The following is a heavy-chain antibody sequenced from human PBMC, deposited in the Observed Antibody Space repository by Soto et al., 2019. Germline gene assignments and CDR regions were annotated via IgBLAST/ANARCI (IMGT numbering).Heavy chain of an antibody. Sequence: GGSLRLSCAASGFTFDDYAMHWVRQAPGKGLEWVSGISWNSGSIGYADYVKGRFTISRDNAKNSLYLQMNSLRAEDTALYYCAKDLHGDSGEYYFDYWGQGTLVTVSS. CDR3: AKDLHGDSGEYYFDY. J-gene: IGHJ4*02. CDR1: GFTFDDYA. D-gene: IGHD3-10*01. V-gene: IGHV3-9*01. CDR2: ISWNSGSI.